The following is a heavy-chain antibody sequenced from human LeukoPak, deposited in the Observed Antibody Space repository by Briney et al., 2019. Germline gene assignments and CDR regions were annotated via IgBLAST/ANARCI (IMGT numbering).Heavy chain of an antibody. V-gene: IGHV3-21*01. CDR2: ITSSGAYK. CDR3: ARDTSGQD. CDR1: GFTFSSYS. Sequence: GGSLRLSCAASGFTFSSYSMNWVRQAPGKGLEWVSSITSSGAYKNYADSVKGRFTISRDNAKNSLYLQMNSLRGEDTAVYYCARDTSGQDWGQGTLVTVSS. D-gene: IGHD5-12*01. J-gene: IGHJ4*02.